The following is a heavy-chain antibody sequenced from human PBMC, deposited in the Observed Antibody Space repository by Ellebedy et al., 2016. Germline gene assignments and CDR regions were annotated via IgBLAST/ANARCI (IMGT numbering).Heavy chain of an antibody. Sequence: GESLKISXAASGFTFNNYVMSWVRQAPGKGLEWVSSISDSGGNTYYADSVQGRFTVSRDNSKNTLYLQMNSLRAEDTAVYYCAKDPNSRRLANVFHIWGQGTMVTVSS. CDR1: GFTFNNYV. CDR2: ISDSGGNT. D-gene: IGHD6-19*01. J-gene: IGHJ3*02. CDR3: AKDPNSRRLANVFHI. V-gene: IGHV3-23*01.